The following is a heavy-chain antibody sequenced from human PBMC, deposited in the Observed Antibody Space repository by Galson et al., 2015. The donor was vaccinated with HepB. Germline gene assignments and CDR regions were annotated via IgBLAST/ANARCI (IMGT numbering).Heavy chain of an antibody. J-gene: IGHJ1*01. D-gene: IGHD2-2*02. CDR3: ARGVVPAAIPRPEYFQH. CDR1: GYTFTSYG. CDR2: ISAYNGNT. Sequence: SVKVSCKASGYTFTSYGISWVRQAPGQGLEWMGWISAYNGNTNYAQKLQGRVTMTTDTSTSTAYMELRSLRSDDTAVYYRARGVVPAAIPRPEYFQHWGQGTLVTVSS. V-gene: IGHV1-18*01.